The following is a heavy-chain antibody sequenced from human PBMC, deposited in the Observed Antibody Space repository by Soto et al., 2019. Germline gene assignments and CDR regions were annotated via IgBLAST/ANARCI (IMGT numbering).Heavy chain of an antibody. CDR3: AATGYTYGYHFDH. J-gene: IGHJ4*02. CDR2: IDPSDSST. V-gene: IGHV5-10-1*01. CDR1: VYTFTSYW. Sequence: GESRKISCKGSVYTFTSYWITWVRQMPGKGLEWMGRIDPSDSSTNYSPSFQGHVTISTDKSISTAHLQWSSLKVSDTAMYYCAATGYTYGYHFDHWGQGTQVTVSS. D-gene: IGHD5-18*01.